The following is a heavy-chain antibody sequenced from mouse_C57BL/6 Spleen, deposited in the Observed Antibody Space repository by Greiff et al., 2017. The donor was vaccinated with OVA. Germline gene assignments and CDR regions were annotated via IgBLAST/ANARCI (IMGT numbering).Heavy chain of an antibody. CDR2: INPSNGGT. Sequence: VKLQQPGTELVKPGASVKLSCKASGYTFTSYWMHWVKQRPGQGLEWIGNINPSNGGTNYNEKFKSKATLTVDKSSSTAYMQLSSLTSEDSAVYYCARKEGYDGYGFADWGQGTLVTVSA. V-gene: IGHV1-53*01. CDR1: GYTFTSYW. J-gene: IGHJ3*01. D-gene: IGHD2-3*01. CDR3: ARKEGYDGYGFAD.